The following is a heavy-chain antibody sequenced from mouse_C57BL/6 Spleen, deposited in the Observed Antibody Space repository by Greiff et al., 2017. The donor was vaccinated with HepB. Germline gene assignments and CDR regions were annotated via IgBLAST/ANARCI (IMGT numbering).Heavy chain of an antibody. CDR1: GYTFTSYW. V-gene: IGHV1-53*01. CDR3: AREYAYYYGSSYAAMDY. Sequence: QVQLQQPGTELVKPGASVKLSCKASGYTFTSYWMHWVKQRPGQGLEWIGNINPSNGGTNYNEKFKSKATLTVDESSSTAYMQLSSLTSEDSAVYYCAREYAYYYGSSYAAMDYWGQGTSVTVSS. J-gene: IGHJ4*01. CDR2: INPSNGGT. D-gene: IGHD1-1*01.